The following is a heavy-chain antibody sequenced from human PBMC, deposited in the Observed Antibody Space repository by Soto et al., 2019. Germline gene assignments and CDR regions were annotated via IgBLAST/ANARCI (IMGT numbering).Heavy chain of an antibody. CDR2: ISASGGTT. D-gene: IGHD3-22*01. Sequence: EVQLLESGGRLVQPGGSLRLSCAASGFTFRSYAMNWVRQAPGKGLEWVSAISASGGTTYYADSVKGRFTISRDNSKNTLYLQMNSLRAEDTAVYYCAKDLGNYYYDSSGYSSYGKDVWGQGTTVTVSS. J-gene: IGHJ6*02. CDR3: AKDLGNYYYDSSGYSSYGKDV. V-gene: IGHV3-23*01. CDR1: GFTFRSYA.